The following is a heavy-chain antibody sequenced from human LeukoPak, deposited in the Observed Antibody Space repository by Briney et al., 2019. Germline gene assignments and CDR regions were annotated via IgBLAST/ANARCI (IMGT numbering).Heavy chain of an antibody. D-gene: IGHD6-13*01. J-gene: IGHJ4*02. Sequence: GGSLRLSCAASGFTFSSYGMHWIRQAPGKGLEWVSYISTSGTNIYYADSVKGRFTISRDNAKNSLYLQMNSLRAEDTAVYYCARQQRVFDYWGQGTLVSVSS. CDR2: ISTSGTNI. CDR1: GFTFSSYG. V-gene: IGHV3-48*04. CDR3: ARQQRVFDY.